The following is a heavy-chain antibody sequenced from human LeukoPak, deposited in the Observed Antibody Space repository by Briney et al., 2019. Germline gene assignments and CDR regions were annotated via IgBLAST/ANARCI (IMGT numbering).Heavy chain of an antibody. J-gene: IGHJ6*03. V-gene: IGHV4-59*01. CDR1: GGSISSYY. CDR3: ARGTYCYGSGSYYKVYYYYYMDV. D-gene: IGHD3-10*01. Sequence: PSETLSLTCTVSGGSISSYYWSWIRQPPGKGLEWIGYIYYSGSTNYNPSLKSRVTISVDTSKNQFSLKLSSVAAADTAVYYCARGTYCYGSGSYYKVYYYYYMDVWGKGTTVTVSS. CDR2: IYYSGST.